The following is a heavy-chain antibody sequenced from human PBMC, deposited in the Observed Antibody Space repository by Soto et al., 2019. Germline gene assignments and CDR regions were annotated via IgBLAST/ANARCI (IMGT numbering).Heavy chain of an antibody. D-gene: IGHD6-13*01. V-gene: IGHV1-46*01. CDR3: ARDHGSWYAPRQLTAS. CDR1: GYTFTSYY. CDR2: INPSGGST. Sequence: QVQLVQSGAEVKKPGASVKVSCKASGYTFTSYYMHWVRQAPGQGLEWMGIINPSGGSTSYAQKLQGRVTMTRDTSTSTVYMELSSLRSEDTAVYYCARDHGSWYAPRQLTASWGQGTLVTVSS. J-gene: IGHJ5*02.